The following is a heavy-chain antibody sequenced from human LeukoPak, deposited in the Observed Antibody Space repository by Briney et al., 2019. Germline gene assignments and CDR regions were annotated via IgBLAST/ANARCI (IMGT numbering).Heavy chain of an antibody. V-gene: IGHV3-48*04. Sequence: PGGSLRLSCAASGFTFSNYWMHWVRQAPGKGLEWVSYISGSGSTIYYADSVKGRFTISRDNARNSLYLQMNSLRAEDTAVYYCARELRTPYDILGRGNAFDIWGQGTMVTVSS. CDR1: GFTFSNYW. CDR2: ISGSGSTI. J-gene: IGHJ3*02. CDR3: ARELRTPYDILGRGNAFDI. D-gene: IGHD3-9*01.